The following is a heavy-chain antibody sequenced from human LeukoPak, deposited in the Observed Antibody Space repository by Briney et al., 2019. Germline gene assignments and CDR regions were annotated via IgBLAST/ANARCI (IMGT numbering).Heavy chain of an antibody. V-gene: IGHV4-61*02. CDR3: ARDVWFGAGRTFDY. J-gene: IGHJ4*02. CDR2: IYTSGST. CDR1: GGSISSGSYY. D-gene: IGHD3-10*01. Sequence: SQTLSLTCTVSGGSISSGSYYWSWIRQPAGKGLEWIGRIYTSGSTNYNPSLKSRVTISVDTSKNQFSLKLSSVTAADTAVYYCARDVWFGAGRTFDYWGQGTLITVSS.